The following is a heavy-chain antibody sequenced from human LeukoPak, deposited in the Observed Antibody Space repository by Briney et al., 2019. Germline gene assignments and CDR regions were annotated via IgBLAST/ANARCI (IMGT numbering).Heavy chain of an antibody. J-gene: IGHJ3*02. V-gene: IGHV3-15*01. CDR3: TTVIVGATHLRGYDASDI. CDR2: IKSKTDGGTT. CDR1: GFTFSNAW. D-gene: IGHD1-26*01. Sequence: GGALRLSCAASGFTFSNAWMSWVRQAPGKGLEWVGRIKSKTDGGTTDYAAPVKGRFTISRDDSKNTLYLQMNSLKTEDTAVYYCTTVIVGATHLRGYDASDIWGQGTMVTVSS.